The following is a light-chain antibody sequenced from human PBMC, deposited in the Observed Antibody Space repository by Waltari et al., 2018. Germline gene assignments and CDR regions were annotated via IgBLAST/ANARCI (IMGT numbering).Light chain of an antibody. V-gene: IGKV3-20*01. CDR1: QSVSSTY. Sequence: EVVLTQSPGTLSLSPGERAPLSCRAIQSVSSTYLAWYQQKPGQAPRLLIYSASNKATGIPDRFSGSGSGTDFTLTISRLEPEDSAVYYCQHYGSSLFTFGPGTKVEIK. CDR2: SAS. J-gene: IGKJ3*01. CDR3: QHYGSSLFT.